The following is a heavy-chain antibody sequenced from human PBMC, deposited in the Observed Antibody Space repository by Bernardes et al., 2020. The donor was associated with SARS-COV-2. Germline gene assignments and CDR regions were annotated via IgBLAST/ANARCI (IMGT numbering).Heavy chain of an antibody. Sequence: GGSLRLSCAASGFTFSEYFMDWVRQAPGKGLEWVGRIKHKLDSYTATYAASVTGRFTISRDDSQNSLSLQMNNLKTEDTAVYYCARDNMGSYDYWGQGTLVTVSS. J-gene: IGHJ4*02. CDR3: ARDNMGSYDY. CDR2: IKHKLDSYTA. D-gene: IGHD1-26*01. V-gene: IGHV3-72*01. CDR1: GFTFSEYF.